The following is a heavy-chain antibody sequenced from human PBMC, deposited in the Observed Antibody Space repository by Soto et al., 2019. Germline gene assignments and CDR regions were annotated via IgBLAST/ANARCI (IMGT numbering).Heavy chain of an antibody. CDR3: ATDGSYAQHV. V-gene: IGHV3-74*01. CDR1: GFTFSNTW. CDR2: INSDGTTT. Sequence: GGSLRLSCAASGFTFSNTWMHWVRQAPGKGLVWVSHINSDGTTTTYADSVKGRFTISRDNAKNTVHLQMNSLRAEDTAVYYCATDGSYAQHVWGQGTTVTVSS. J-gene: IGHJ6*02. D-gene: IGHD2-2*01.